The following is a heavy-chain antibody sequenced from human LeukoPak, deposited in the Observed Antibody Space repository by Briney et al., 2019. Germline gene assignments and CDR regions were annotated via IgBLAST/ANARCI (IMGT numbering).Heavy chain of an antibody. V-gene: IGHV4-59*01. Sequence: SGTLSLTCAVYGGSFSGFYWTWIRQPPGKGLEWIGYIYYSGSTNYNPSLKSRVTISVDTSKNQFSLKLSSVTAADTAVYYCARGAVIAPQTFDYWGQGTLVTVSS. CDR3: ARGAVIAPQTFDY. J-gene: IGHJ4*02. CDR1: GGSFSGFY. CDR2: IYYSGST. D-gene: IGHD2-21*01.